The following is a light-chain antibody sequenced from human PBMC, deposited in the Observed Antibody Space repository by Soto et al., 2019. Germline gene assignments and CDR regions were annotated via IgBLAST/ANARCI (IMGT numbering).Light chain of an antibody. Sequence: SYELTQPPSVSVSPGQTASITCSGDKLGDKYACWYQQKPGQSPVLVIYQDYKRPSGIPERLSGSNSGNTATLTISDTQAMDEADYYCQAWDISTAVFATGTKLTVL. V-gene: IGLV3-1*01. CDR2: QDY. J-gene: IGLJ1*01. CDR1: KLGDKY. CDR3: QAWDISTAV.